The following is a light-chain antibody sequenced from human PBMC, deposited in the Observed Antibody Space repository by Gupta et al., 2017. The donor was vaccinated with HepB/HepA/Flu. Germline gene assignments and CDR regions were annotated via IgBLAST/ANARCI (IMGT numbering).Light chain of an antibody. CDR2: RAS. CDR1: QTISTW. J-gene: IGKJ1*01. V-gene: IGKV1-5*03. CDR3: QPYTSLWT. Sequence: DIQMTQSPATLSASVGDRVTITCRASQTISTWVDWYQHKPGKAPKVLIYRASRWESGVPSRFSGRGSVTEFTLTISSRQADDCANYYCQPYTSLWTFGQGTRVEIK.